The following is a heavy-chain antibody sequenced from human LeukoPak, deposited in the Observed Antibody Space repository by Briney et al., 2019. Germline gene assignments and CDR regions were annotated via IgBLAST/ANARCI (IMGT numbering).Heavy chain of an antibody. CDR3: ARDRGIAVAGLVIY. V-gene: IGHV3-21*04. J-gene: IGHJ4*02. CDR2: ISSSSSYI. Sequence: GGTLRLSCAASGFTFSAYSMNWVRQAPGKGLEWVSSISSSSSYIYYADSVKGRFTISRDNAKNSLYLQMNSLRAEDTALYYCARDRGIAVAGLVIYWGQGTLVTVSS. D-gene: IGHD6-19*01. CDR1: GFTFSAYS.